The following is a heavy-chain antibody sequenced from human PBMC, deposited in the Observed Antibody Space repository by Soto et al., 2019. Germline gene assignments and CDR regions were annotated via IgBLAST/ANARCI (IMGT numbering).Heavy chain of an antibody. V-gene: IGHV4-31*03. CDR3: ARVGYCSGGSCYPDAFDI. J-gene: IGHJ3*02. Sequence: QVQLQESGPGLVKPSQTLSLTCTVSGGSISSGGYYWSWIRQHPGKGLEWIGYIYYSGSTYYNPSLKSRVTISVDTSKSQFSLKLSSVTAADTAVYYCARVGYCSGGSCYPDAFDIWGQGTMVTVSS. CDR1: GGSISSGGYY. D-gene: IGHD2-15*01. CDR2: IYYSGST.